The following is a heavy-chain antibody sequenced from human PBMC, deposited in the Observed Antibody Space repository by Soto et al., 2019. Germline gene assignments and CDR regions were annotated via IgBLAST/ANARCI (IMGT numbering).Heavy chain of an antibody. CDR1: GFTVSSNY. CDR3: ARGLSDYDILTGYYRVGYYYYYMDV. CDR2: IYSGGST. Sequence: GGSLRLSCAASGFTVSSNYMSWVRQAPGKGLEWVSAIYSGGSTYYADSVKGRFTISRDNSKNTLYLQMNSLRAEDTAVYYCARGLSDYDILTGYYRVGYYYYYMDVWGKGTTVTVSS. V-gene: IGHV3-66*01. J-gene: IGHJ6*03. D-gene: IGHD3-9*01.